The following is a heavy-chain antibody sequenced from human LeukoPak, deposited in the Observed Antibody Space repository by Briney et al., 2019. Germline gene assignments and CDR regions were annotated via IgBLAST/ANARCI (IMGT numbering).Heavy chain of an antibody. CDR1: GFTFSSYW. CDR3: ATGAGCGY. V-gene: IGHV3-7*03. CDR2: IKQDGSER. J-gene: IGHJ4*02. D-gene: IGHD6-19*01. Sequence: GGSLRLSCAASGFTFSSYWMTWVRQAPGKGLEWVANIKQDGSERNYVDSVKGRFTIPRDNAKNSLYLQMNTLRDEDTAVYYCATGAGCGYWGQGTLVTVSS.